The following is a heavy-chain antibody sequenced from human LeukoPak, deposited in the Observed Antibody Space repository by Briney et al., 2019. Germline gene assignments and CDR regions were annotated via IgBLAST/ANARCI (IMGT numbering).Heavy chain of an antibody. D-gene: IGHD2-8*01. CDR3: ARDRYCTNGITMDYYYYYGMDV. J-gene: IGHJ6*02. CDR2: ISSSSSYI. CDR1: GFTFSSYA. V-gene: IGHV3-21*01. Sequence: PGGSLRLSCAASGFTFSSYAMHWVRQAPGKGLEWVSSISSSSSYIYYADSVKGRFTISRDNAKNSLYLQMNSLRAEDTAVYYCARDRYCTNGITMDYYYYYGMDVWGQGTTVTVSS.